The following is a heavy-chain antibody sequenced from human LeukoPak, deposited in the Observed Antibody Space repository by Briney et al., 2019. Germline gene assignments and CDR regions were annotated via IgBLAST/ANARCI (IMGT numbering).Heavy chain of an antibody. Sequence: GESLKISCKGSGYSFTSYWIGWVRQMPGEGLEWMGIIYPGDSDIRYSPSFQGQVTISADKSISTAYLQWSSLKASDNAMYFCARHSAAGDTRYFDYWGQGTLVTVSS. D-gene: IGHD3-16*01. CDR2: IYPGDSDI. CDR3: ARHSAAGDTRYFDY. V-gene: IGHV5-51*01. CDR1: GYSFTSYW. J-gene: IGHJ4*02.